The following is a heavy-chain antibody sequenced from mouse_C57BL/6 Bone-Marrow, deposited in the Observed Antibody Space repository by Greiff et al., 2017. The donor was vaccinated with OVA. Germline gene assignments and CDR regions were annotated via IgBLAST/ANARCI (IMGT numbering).Heavy chain of an antibody. V-gene: IGHV5-4*01. CDR1: GFTFSSYA. CDR2: ISDGGSYT. D-gene: IGHD1-1*01. J-gene: IGHJ3*01. Sequence: SGGGLVKPGGSLKLSCAASGFTFSSYAMSWVRQTPEKRLEWVATISDGGSYTYYPDNVKGRFTISRDNAKNNLYLQMSHLKSEDTAMYYCARDYYGSPFAYWGQGTLVTVSA. CDR3: ARDYYGSPFAY.